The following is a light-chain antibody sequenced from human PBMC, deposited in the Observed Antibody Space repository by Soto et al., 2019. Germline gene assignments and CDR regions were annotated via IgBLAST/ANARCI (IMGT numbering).Light chain of an antibody. CDR3: QQYNNWPPIT. CDR1: PSVSSN. Sequence: EIVMTQSPATLSVSPGERATLSCRASPSVSSNLAWYQQKPGQAPRLLIYGASTRATGIPARFSGSGSGTEFNLTISSLQSEDFAVSYCQQYNNWPPITFGQGTRLEIK. V-gene: IGKV3-15*01. CDR2: GAS. J-gene: IGKJ5*01.